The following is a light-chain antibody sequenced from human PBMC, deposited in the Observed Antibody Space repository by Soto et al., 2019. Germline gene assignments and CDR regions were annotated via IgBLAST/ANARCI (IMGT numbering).Light chain of an antibody. CDR3: SSYAGSSTWV. J-gene: IGLJ1*01. CDR1: SSDVGSYNF. Sequence: QSVLTQPASVSGSPGQSITISCTGTSSDVGSYNFVSWYQQHPGKAPKVMIYEGSKRPSGVSNRFSGSKSGNTASLTISGLQAEDEADYYCSSYAGSSTWVFGTGTKVTVL. CDR2: EGS. V-gene: IGLV2-23*01.